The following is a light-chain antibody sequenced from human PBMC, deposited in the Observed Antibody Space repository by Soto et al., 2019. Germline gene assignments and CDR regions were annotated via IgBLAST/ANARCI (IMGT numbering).Light chain of an antibody. V-gene: IGLV2-23*02. CDR3: CSYAGSSTLYV. CDR2: EVS. Sequence: QSVLTQPASVSGSPGPSITISCTGTSSDVGSYNLVSWYQQHPGKAPKLMIYEVSKRPSGVSNRFSGSKPGNTASLTISGLQAEDEADYYCCSYAGSSTLYVYGTGTKVTV. CDR1: SSDVGSYNL. J-gene: IGLJ1*01.